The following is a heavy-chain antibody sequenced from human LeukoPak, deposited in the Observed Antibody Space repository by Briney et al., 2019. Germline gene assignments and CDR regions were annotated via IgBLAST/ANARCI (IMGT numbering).Heavy chain of an antibody. J-gene: IGHJ6*03. D-gene: IGHD6-13*01. Sequence: TLSLTCTVSGGSISSGSYYWSWIRQPAGKGLAWIGRIYTSGSTNYNPSLKSRVTISVDTSKNQFSLKLSSVTAADTAVYYCARDRPRIAAAGTAYYYYMDVWGKGTTVTISS. CDR3: ARDRPRIAAAGTAYYYYMDV. V-gene: IGHV4-61*02. CDR1: GGSISSGSYY. CDR2: IYTSGST.